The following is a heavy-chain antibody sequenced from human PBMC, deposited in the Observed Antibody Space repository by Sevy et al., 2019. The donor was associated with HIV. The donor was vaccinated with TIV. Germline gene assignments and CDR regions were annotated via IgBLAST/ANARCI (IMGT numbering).Heavy chain of an antibody. CDR2: IYYSGST. V-gene: IGHV4-59*13. D-gene: IGHD7-27*01. CDR1: GGSISSYY. J-gene: IGHJ3*02. CDR3: ASPGANWHDAFDI. Sequence: SETLSLTCTVSGGSISSYYWSWIRQPPGKGLEWIGYIYYSGSTNYNPSLKSRVTISVDTSKNQFSLKLSSVTAADTAVYYCASPGANWHDAFDIWGQGTMVTVSS.